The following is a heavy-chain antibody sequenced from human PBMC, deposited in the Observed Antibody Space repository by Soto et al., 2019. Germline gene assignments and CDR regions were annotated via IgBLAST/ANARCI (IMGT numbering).Heavy chain of an antibody. V-gene: IGHV3-23*01. CDR3: AKDSHWGIISPTHDS. D-gene: IGHD3-16*01. CDR2: FRESGGTT. CDR1: GFTFSSSA. J-gene: IGHJ4*02. Sequence: VHLSESGGGLVQPGGSLRLSCAASGFTFSSSAMSWVRQAPGKGLEWVATFRESGGTTHYADSVKGRFTISRDASKNMASLQMNSLRAEDTAIYCCAKDSHWGIISPTHDSWGQGTRVTVSS.